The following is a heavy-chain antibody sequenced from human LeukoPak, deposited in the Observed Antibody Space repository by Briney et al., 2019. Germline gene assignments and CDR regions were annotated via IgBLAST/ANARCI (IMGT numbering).Heavy chain of an antibody. D-gene: IGHD2-15*01. CDR1: GFSFSSYG. J-gene: IGHJ3*01. V-gene: IGHV3-33*01. CDR3: ARDDARADNAFDL. Sequence: GGSLRLSCAASGFSFSSYGMQWVRQVPRKGLEWMAVILADGSDKKYADSVRGRFTISRDNSKNTLFLQMNSLRVEDPAVYYCARDDARADNAFDLWGQGTTVTVSS. CDR2: ILADGSDK.